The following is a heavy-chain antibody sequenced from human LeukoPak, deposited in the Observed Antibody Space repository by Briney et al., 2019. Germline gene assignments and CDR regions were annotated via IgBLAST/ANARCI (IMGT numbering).Heavy chain of an antibody. J-gene: IGHJ6*03. CDR3: ARRRTTGLSGYMDA. CDR1: GGSISSYY. Sequence: TSETLSLTCSASGGSISSYYWSWIRQPLGKGLEWIGDTFYSGSTSYNPSLESRISISVGTSKKQFSLKLTSVTAADTAVYYCARRRTTGLSGYMDAWGKGTTVTVSS. V-gene: IGHV4-59*08. CDR2: TFYSGST. D-gene: IGHD2-2*01.